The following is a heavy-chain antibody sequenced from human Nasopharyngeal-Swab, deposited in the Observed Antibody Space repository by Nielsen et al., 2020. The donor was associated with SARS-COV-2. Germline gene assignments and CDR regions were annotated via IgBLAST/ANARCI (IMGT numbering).Heavy chain of an antibody. CDR3: IKHTFNEYGSDDY. CDR2: ISYDGSNK. J-gene: IGHJ4*02. Sequence: GGSLRLSCAASGFTFSNYGMHWVRQAPGKGLEWVAVISYDGSNKYYADSVKGRFTISRDNSRNTLHLQMNSLRAEDTALYYCIKHTFNEYGSDDYWGRGAPVTVSA. V-gene: IGHV3-30*03. CDR1: GFTFSNYG. D-gene: IGHD3-10*01.